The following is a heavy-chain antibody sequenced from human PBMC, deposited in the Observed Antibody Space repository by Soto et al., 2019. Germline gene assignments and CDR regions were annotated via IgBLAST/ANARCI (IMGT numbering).Heavy chain of an antibody. Sequence: LSLTCAVYGGSFSGYYWSWIRQPPGKGLEWIGEINHSGSTNYNPSLKSRVTISVDTSKNQFSLKLSSVTAADTAVYYCARAPPLVWYYYDSSGSYGMDVWGQGTTVTVSS. CDR2: INHSGST. CDR1: GGSFSGYY. CDR3: ARAPPLVWYYYDSSGSYGMDV. D-gene: IGHD3-22*01. J-gene: IGHJ6*02. V-gene: IGHV4-34*01.